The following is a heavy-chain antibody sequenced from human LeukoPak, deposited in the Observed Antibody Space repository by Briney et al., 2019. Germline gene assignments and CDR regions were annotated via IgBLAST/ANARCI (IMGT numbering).Heavy chain of an antibody. J-gene: IGHJ4*02. D-gene: IGHD3-10*01. CDR2: ISGSGANI. CDR1: AFTFGNYA. V-gene: IGHV3-23*01. CDR3: AKDFTTGGSGSYLDTYFDY. Sequence: GGSLRLSCAAAAFTFGNYAMSWVRQAPGKGLEWVSAISGSGANIHYADSVKGRFTISRDNSKNTLYPQMNSLRAEDTAVYFCAKDFTTGGSGSYLDTYFDYWGQGTLVTVSS.